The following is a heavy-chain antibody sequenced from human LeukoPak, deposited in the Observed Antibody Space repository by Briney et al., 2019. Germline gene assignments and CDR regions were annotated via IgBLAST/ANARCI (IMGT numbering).Heavy chain of an antibody. CDR2: IKQDGSEK. J-gene: IGHJ6*03. CDR3: ARGGSSGYYYYMDV. Sequence: PGGSLRLSCAASGFTFNSYWMSWVRQAPGKGLEWVANIKQDGSEKYYVDSVKGRFTISRDNAKNSLYLQMNSLRAEGTAVYYCARGGSSGYYYYMDVWGKGTTVTVSS. CDR1: GFTFNSYW. D-gene: IGHD6-19*01. V-gene: IGHV3-7*01.